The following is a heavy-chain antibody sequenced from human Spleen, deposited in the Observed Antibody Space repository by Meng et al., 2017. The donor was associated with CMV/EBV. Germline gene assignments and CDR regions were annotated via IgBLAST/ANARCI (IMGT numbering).Heavy chain of an antibody. CDR2: IYYSGTT. CDR1: GGSVYSGSYY. V-gene: IGHV4-61*01. CDR3: ARATTTLTPYFDF. Sequence: VSGGSVYSGSYYWSWIRQPPGKGLEWIGYIYYSGTTHYNPSLKSRVTISVDTSKNQFSLKLSSVTAADTAVYYCARATTTLTPYFDFWGQGTLVTVSS. D-gene: IGHD4-11*01. J-gene: IGHJ4*02.